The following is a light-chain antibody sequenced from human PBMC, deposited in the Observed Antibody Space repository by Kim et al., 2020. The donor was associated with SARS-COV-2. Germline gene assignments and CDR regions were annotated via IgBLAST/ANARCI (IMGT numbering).Light chain of an antibody. CDR1: GGDVDYNY. CDR3: QSYNRDNVL. V-gene: IGLV6-57*03. CDR2: EDD. Sequence: GKIVTISCTRSGGDVDYNYVQWYQQRPGGVPTTVIYEDDQRPSGVSDRFSGSIDNSSNSASLTISGLRTEDEADYYCQSYNRDNVLFGGGTQLTVL. J-gene: IGLJ2*01.